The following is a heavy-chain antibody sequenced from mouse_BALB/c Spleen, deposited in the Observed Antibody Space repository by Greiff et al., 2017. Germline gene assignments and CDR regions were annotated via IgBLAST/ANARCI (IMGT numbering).Heavy chain of an antibody. CDR2: INPSTGYT. J-gene: IGHJ3*01. Sequence: QVQLQQSGAELAKPGASVKMSCKASGYTFTSYWMHWVKQRPGQGLEWIGYINPSTGYTEYNQKFKDKATLTADKSSSTAYMQLSSLTSEDSAVYYSARDYGSSSAWFAYWGEGTLVTVSA. CDR3: ARDYGSSSAWFAY. CDR1: GYTFTSYW. D-gene: IGHD1-1*01. V-gene: IGHV1-7*01.